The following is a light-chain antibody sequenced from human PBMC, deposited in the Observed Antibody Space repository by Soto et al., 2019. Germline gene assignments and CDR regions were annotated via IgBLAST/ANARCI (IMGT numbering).Light chain of an antibody. Sequence: EIVLTQSPGTLSLSPGERATLSCRASQSFGKYLAWYQQKPGQAPRLLIYGAPTRATGIPDRFSGSGSGTDFTLTISRLEPEDFAVYYCQHRNNRPFSFGPGTKVDIK. CDR2: GAP. V-gene: IGKV3D-20*02. J-gene: IGKJ3*01. CDR3: QHRNNRPFS. CDR1: QSFGKY.